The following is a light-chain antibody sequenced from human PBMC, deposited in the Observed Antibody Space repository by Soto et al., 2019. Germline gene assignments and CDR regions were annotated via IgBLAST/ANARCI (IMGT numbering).Light chain of an antibody. CDR3: QQHLTSPPSWT. J-gene: IGKJ1*01. V-gene: IGKV3-20*01. CDR2: GAS. CDR1: QSVTSNY. Sequence: ETVLTQSPGTLSLSPGERATLFCRASQSVTSNYLAWYQQKPGQAPRLLIYGASSRATGIPDRFSGSGSATDFTLTISRLEPEDFAVYYCQQHLTSPPSWTFGQGTKVEIK.